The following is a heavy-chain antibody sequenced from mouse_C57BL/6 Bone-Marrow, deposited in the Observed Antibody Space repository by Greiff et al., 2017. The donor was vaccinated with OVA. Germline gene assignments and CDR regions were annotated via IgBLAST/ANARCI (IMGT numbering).Heavy chain of an antibody. CDR3: ARGQLRHRGAMDY. D-gene: IGHD3-2*02. V-gene: IGHV5-4*03. J-gene: IGHJ4*01. CDR1: GFTFSSYA. Sequence: EVKLVESGGGLVKPGGSLKLSCAASGFTFSSYAMSWVRQTPEKRLEWVATISDGGSYTYYPDNVKGRFTISRDNAKNNLYLQMSHLKSEDTAMYYCARGQLRHRGAMDYWGQGTSVTVSS. CDR2: ISDGGSYT.